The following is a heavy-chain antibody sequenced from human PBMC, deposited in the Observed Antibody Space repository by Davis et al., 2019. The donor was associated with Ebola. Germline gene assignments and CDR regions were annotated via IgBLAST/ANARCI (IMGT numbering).Heavy chain of an antibody. CDR2: IYYSGST. J-gene: IGHJ6*03. Sequence: PSETLSLTCTVSGGSINRDGSYWTWIRQHPGKGLEWIGYIYYSGSTSYKPSLKSRVTISLDTSKNQFSLNLYSVTAADTAVYYCARGRLTTLTRWIGLRRKLETSYYMDVWGKGTTVTVS. D-gene: IGHD4-11*01. V-gene: IGHV4-31*03. CDR3: ARGRLTTLTRWIGLRRKLETSYYMDV. CDR1: GGSINRDGSY.